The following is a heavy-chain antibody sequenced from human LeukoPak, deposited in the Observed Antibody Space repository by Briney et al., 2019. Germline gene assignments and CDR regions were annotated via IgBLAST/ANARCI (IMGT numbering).Heavy chain of an antibody. CDR3: ARATRAGLYGMDV. CDR2: ISYAGSNK. J-gene: IGHJ6*02. CDR1: GFTFSSYA. Sequence: GGSLRLSCAASGFTFSSYAMHWVREAPGKGLEWVAVISYAGSNKYNTDSVKGLFTISRDNSKNTLYLQMNSLRAEDTALYYCARATRAGLYGMDVWGQGTTVTVSS. V-gene: IGHV3-30-3*01. D-gene: IGHD1-1*01.